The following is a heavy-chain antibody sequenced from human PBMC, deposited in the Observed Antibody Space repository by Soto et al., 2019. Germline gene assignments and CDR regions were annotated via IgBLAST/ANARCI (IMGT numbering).Heavy chain of an antibody. CDR2: IYSAGST. J-gene: IGHJ4*02. Sequence: GGSLRLSCAVSGLTVSSKYMSWVRQAPGKGLEWVSIIYSAGSTYYADSVKARFTISRDNSKNTVYLQMNSLRAEDTAVYYCARVFTDTAKVFDYWGQGTLVT. D-gene: IGHD5-18*01. V-gene: IGHV3-53*01. CDR1: GLTVSSKY. CDR3: ARVFTDTAKVFDY.